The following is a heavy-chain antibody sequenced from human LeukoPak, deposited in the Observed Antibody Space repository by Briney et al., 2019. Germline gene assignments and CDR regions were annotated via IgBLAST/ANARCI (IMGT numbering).Heavy chain of an antibody. CDR1: GGSISSGSYY. CDR3: AREFGYAVTXLXX. D-gene: IGHD4-17*01. J-gene: IGHJ1*01. V-gene: IGHV4-61*02. Sequence: SETLSLTCTVSGGSISSGSYYWSWIRQPAGKGLEWIGRIYTSGSTHYNPSLKSRVTISVDTSKNQFSLKLSSVTAADTAVYYCAREFGYAVTXLXXWGQXXLVT. CDR2: IYTSGST.